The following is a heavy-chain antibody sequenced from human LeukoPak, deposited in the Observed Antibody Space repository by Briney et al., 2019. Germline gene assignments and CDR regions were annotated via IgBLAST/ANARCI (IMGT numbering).Heavy chain of an antibody. V-gene: IGHV3-21*04. J-gene: IGHJ4*02. CDR3: VRGDDIGKHPTRAYYFDI. Sequence: PGGSLRLSCAASGFTLSSYSMNWVRQAPGKGLEWVSTTGLESVHTLCADSVQGRFTVSRDNSRNTLDLQMDNLTVDDTAIYYCVRGDDIGKHPTRAYYFDIWGQGTLVSVSS. CDR1: GFTLSSYS. D-gene: IGHD5-24*01. CDR2: TGLESVHT.